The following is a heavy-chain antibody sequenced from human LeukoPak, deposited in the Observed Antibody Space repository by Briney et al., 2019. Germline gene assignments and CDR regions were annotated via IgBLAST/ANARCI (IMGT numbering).Heavy chain of an antibody. J-gene: IGHJ4*02. CDR2: IYYSGST. V-gene: IGHV4-61*08. CDR1: GGSISSGGYY. Sequence: SETLSLTCTVSGGSISSGGYYWTWIRQPPGKGLEWIGYIYYSGSTNYNPSLKSRVTISVHTSKNQFSLKLSSVAAADTAVYYCARVQIGYTYGLFDYWGQGTLVTVSS. D-gene: IGHD5-18*01. CDR3: ARVQIGYTYGLFDY.